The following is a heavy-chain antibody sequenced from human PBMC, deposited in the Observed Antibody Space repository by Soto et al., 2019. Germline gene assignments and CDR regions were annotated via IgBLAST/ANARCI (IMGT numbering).Heavy chain of an antibody. Sequence: GGSLRLSCAASGFTFSSYGMHWVRQAPGKGLEWVAVISYDGSNKYYADSVKGRFTISRDNSKNTLYLQMNSLRAEDTAVYYCAKAVSSGWYEPLDYWGQGTLVTVSS. CDR2: ISYDGSNK. CDR3: AKAVSSGWYEPLDY. V-gene: IGHV3-30*18. D-gene: IGHD6-19*01. CDR1: GFTFSSYG. J-gene: IGHJ4*02.